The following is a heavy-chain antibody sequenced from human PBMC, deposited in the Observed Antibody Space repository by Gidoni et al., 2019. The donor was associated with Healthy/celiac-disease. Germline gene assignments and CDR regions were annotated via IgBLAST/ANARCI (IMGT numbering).Heavy chain of an antibody. CDR1: GFTVSSNY. CDR2: IYSGGNT. Sequence: EVQLVESGGGLIQPGGSLRLSCAASGFTVSSNYMSWVRQAPGKGLEWVSLIYSGGNTYYADSVKGRFTISRDNSKNTLYLQMTSLRAEDTAIYYCAKEKRGSGWVFFDSWGQGTLVTVSS. D-gene: IGHD6-19*01. CDR3: AKEKRGSGWVFFDS. J-gene: IGHJ4*02. V-gene: IGHV3-53*01.